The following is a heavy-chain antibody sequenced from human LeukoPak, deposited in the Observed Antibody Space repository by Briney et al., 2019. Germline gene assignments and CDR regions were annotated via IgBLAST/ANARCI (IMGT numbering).Heavy chain of an antibody. V-gene: IGHV1-2*06. CDR1: GYTFTGYY. J-gene: IGHJ4*02. Sequence: ASVKVSCKASGYTFTGYYMHWVPQAPGQGLEWMGRINPNSGGTNYAQKFQGRVTMTRDTSISTAYMELSRLRSDDTAVYYCARDVAHRYSSDWCFDYWGQGTPVTVSS. CDR2: INPNSGGT. D-gene: IGHD6-19*01. CDR3: ARDVAHRYSSDWCFDY.